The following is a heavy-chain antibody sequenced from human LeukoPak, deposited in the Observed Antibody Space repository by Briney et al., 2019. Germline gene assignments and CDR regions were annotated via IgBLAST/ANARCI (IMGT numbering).Heavy chain of an antibody. D-gene: IGHD6-19*01. Sequence: GGSLRLSCAASGITFSNYIMSWVRQAPGKGLEWVSTISGNGGYPYYADSVKGRFTISRANSKNTLYLQMNCLRAEAPAVYYCAKLGSGWHGGGMAVWGQGTTVIVSS. J-gene: IGHJ6*02. CDR3: AKLGSGWHGGGMAV. V-gene: IGHV3-23*01. CDR2: ISGNGGYP. CDR1: GITFSNYI.